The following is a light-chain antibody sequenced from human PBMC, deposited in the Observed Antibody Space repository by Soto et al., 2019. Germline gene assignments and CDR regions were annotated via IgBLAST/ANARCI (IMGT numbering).Light chain of an antibody. Sequence: QSALTQPASVSGSPGQSLTISCTGTSSDVGSYNLVSWYQQHPGKAPKLMIYEGSKRPSGVSNRFSGSKSGNTASLTISGLQAEDKADYYCCSYAGSSTYVVFGGGTKLTVL. V-gene: IGLV2-23*01. CDR1: SSDVGSYNL. J-gene: IGLJ2*01. CDR2: EGS. CDR3: CSYAGSSTYVV.